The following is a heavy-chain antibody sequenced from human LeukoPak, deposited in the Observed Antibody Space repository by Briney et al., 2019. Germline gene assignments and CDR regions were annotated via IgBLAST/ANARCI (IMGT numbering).Heavy chain of an antibody. Sequence: GGSLRLSCAASGFTLSSYAMSWVRQAPGKGLEWVSAISGSGGSTYYADPVKGRFTISRDNAKNSLYLQMNSLRAEDTAVYYCTRGSDGYYYDFDYWGQGTLVTVSS. CDR3: TRGSDGYYYDFDY. CDR1: GFTLSSYA. CDR2: ISGSGGST. V-gene: IGHV3-23*01. J-gene: IGHJ4*02. D-gene: IGHD3-22*01.